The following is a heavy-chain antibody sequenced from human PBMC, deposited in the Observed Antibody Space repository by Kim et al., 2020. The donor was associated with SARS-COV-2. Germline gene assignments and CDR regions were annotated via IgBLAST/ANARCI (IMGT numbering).Heavy chain of an antibody. CDR1: GFTFDDYT. Sequence: GGSLRLSCAASGFTFDDYTMHWVRQAPGKGLEWVSLISWDGGSTYYADSVKGRFTISRDNSKNSLYLQMNSLRTEDTALYYCAKDQGSLRGYYYYGMDVWGQGTTVTVSS. CDR2: ISWDGGST. CDR3: AKDQGSLRGYYYYGMDV. V-gene: IGHV3-43*01. J-gene: IGHJ6*02.